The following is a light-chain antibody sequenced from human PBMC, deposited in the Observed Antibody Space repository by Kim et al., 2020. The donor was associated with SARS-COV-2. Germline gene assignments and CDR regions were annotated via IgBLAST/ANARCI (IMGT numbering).Light chain of an antibody. J-gene: IGKJ5*01. Sequence: LSPGERATLSCRASQSVSSSYLAWYPPKPRQAPRLPTYGASSRATGIPDRFSGSGSGTDFTLTISRLEPEDFAVYYCQQYGSSITFGQGTRLEIK. CDR1: QSVSSSY. CDR2: GAS. V-gene: IGKV3-20*01. CDR3: QQYGSSIT.